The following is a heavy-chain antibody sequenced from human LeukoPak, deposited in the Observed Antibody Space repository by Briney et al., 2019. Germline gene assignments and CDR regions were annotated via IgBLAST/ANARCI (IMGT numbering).Heavy chain of an antibody. V-gene: IGHV4-34*01. CDR1: GGSFSGYY. Sequence: PSETLSLXCAVYGGSFSGYYWSWIRQPPGKGLEWIGEINHSGSTNYNPSLKSRVTISVDTSKNQFSLKLSSVTAADTAVYYGARDLLPGRHFGVVPTTDYWGQGTLVTVSS. J-gene: IGHJ4*02. CDR3: ARDLLPGRHFGVVPTTDY. CDR2: INHSGST. D-gene: IGHD3-3*01.